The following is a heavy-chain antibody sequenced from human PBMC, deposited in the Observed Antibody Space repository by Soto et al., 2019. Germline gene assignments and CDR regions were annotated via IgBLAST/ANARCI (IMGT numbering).Heavy chain of an antibody. Sequence: SLRLYCARKRFIFSKYAKSGGRQARGKGLEWVSAISGSGADTYYADSVKGRFTISRDNAKNTLYLQMNSLRAEDTAVYYCARSKWLVQFGMDVWGQGTTVPGSS. CDR3: ARSKWLVQFGMDV. V-gene: IGHV3-23*01. J-gene: IGHJ6*02. CDR1: RFIFSKYA. CDR2: ISGSGADT. D-gene: IGHD6-19*01.